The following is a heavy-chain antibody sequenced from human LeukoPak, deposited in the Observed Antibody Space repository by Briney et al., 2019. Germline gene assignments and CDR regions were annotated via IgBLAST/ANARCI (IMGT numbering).Heavy chain of an antibody. J-gene: IGHJ4*02. CDR2: IYYSGST. CDR3: ARWGFGWGPDFDY. D-gene: IGHD3-16*01. V-gene: IGHV4-59*12. CDR1: GGSISSYY. Sequence: SETLSLTCTVSGGSISSYYWSWIRQPPGKGLEWIGYIYYSGSTNYNPSLKSRVTISVDTSKNQFSLKLSSVTAADTAVYYCARWGFGWGPDFDYWGQGTLVTVSS.